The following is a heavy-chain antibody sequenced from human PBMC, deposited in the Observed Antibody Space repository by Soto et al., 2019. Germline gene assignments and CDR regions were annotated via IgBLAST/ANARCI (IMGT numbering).Heavy chain of an antibody. V-gene: IGHV4-39*01. CDR3: ARPLFLINYFDY. CDR1: GGSISSNTYY. CDR2: IDYSGST. Sequence: QLQLQESGPGLVKPSETLSLTCTVSGGSISSNTYYWGWIRQSPGKGLEWIGSIDYSGSTYYNPSLKSRVTISVDTSKNQFSLKLSSVTAADTAVYYCARPLFLINYFDYWGQGTLVTVSS. D-gene: IGHD2-8*01. J-gene: IGHJ4*02.